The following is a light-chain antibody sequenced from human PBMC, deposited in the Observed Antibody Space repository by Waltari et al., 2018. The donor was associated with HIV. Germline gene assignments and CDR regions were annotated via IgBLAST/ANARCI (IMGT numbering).Light chain of an antibody. Sequence: SSELTQDPSVSVALGQTVRITCQGDALKKNYATWFQKKPGQAPIVVIYGKNNRPSGTPDRFSGSSLGDTASLTITGIQAEDEADYYCNCWDSSGNRVMFGGGTKVAVL. V-gene: IGLV3-19*01. J-gene: IGLJ3*02. CDR1: ALKKNY. CDR3: NCWDSSGNRVM. CDR2: GKN.